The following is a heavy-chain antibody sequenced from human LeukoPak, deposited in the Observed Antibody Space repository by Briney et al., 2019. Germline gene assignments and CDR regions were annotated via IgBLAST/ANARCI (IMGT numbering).Heavy chain of an antibody. Sequence: PSQTLSLTCTVSGGSISSGGYYWSWIRQHPGKGLEWIGYIYYSGSTYYNPSLKSRVTISVDTSKNQFSLKLSSVTAADTAVYYCASVGAVRGVRFSWFDPWGQGTLVTVSS. J-gene: IGHJ5*02. CDR3: ASVGAVRGVRFSWFDP. CDR1: GGSISSGGYY. D-gene: IGHD3-10*01. CDR2: IYYSGST. V-gene: IGHV4-31*03.